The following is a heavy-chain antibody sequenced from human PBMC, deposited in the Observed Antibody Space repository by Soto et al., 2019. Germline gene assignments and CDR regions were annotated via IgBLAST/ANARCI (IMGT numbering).Heavy chain of an antibody. CDR3: ARFYVGVRGVLLIPSLRVAD. Sequence: GGSLRLSCAASGFAFSDYYLTWIRQAPGKGLEWVSYISATGNTFYYADSVKGRLVISRDNAKNSLYLHMSDLRVDDTAMYYCARFYVGVRGVLLIPSLRVADRGQG. J-gene: IGHJ4*02. D-gene: IGHD2-15*01. V-gene: IGHV3-11*01. CDR1: GFAFSDYY. CDR2: ISATGNTF.